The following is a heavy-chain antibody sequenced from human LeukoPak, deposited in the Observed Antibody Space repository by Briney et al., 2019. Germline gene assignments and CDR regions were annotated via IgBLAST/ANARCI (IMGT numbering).Heavy chain of an antibody. J-gene: IGHJ6*02. CDR3: ARRKQQLVVYYYYGMVV. V-gene: IGHV4-59*12. Sequence: SETLSLTCTVSGGSISSYYWSWIRQPPGKGLEWIGYIYYSGTTNYNPSLKSRVTISVDTSKNQFSLKLSSVTAADTAVYYCARRKQQLVVYYYYGMVVWGQGTTVTVSS. D-gene: IGHD6-13*01. CDR1: GGSISSYY. CDR2: IYYSGTT.